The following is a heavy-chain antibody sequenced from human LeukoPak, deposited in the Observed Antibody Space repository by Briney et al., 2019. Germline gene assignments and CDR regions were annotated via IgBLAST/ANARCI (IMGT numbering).Heavy chain of an antibody. V-gene: IGHV4-59*01. CDR1: GGSISSYY. Sequence: SETLSLTCTVSGGSISSYYWSWIRQPPGKGLEWIGYIYYSGSTNYNPSLKSPVAISVDTSKNQFSLKLSSVTAADTAVYYCARKRRGYCSSTSCYEEDDYWGQGTLVTVSS. CDR2: IYYSGST. D-gene: IGHD2-2*01. J-gene: IGHJ4*02. CDR3: ARKRRGYCSSTSCYEEDDY.